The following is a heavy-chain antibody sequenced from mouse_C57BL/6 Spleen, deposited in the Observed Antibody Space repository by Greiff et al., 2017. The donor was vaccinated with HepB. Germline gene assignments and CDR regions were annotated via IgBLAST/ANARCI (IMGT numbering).Heavy chain of an antibody. V-gene: IGHV14-4*01. CDR1: GFNIKDDY. Sequence: EVQLQQSGAELVRPGASVKLSCTASGFNIKDDYMHWVKQRPEQGLEWIGWIDPENGDTEYASKFQGKATITADTSSNTAYLQLSSLTSEDTAVYYCTTGVYYYGSSYEGRAMDYWGQGTSVTVSS. J-gene: IGHJ4*01. D-gene: IGHD1-1*01. CDR3: TTGVYYYGSSYEGRAMDY. CDR2: IDPENGDT.